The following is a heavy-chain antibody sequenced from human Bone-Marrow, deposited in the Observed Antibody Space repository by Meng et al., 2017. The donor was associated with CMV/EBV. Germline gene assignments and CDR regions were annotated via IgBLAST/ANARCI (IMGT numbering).Heavy chain of an antibody. D-gene: IGHD5/OR15-5a*01. J-gene: IGHJ5*02. CDR3: ASVIYHYLLPFRVDP. Sequence: GGSLRLSCAASGFTFSSYSMNWVRQALGKGLKWVSSISSSSSYIYYADSVKARFTISRDNAKNSLCLQMNGLRAEDTAVYYCASVIYHYLLPFRVDPWGQGTLVTVSS. CDR1: GFTFSSYS. CDR2: ISSSSSYI. V-gene: IGHV3-21*01.